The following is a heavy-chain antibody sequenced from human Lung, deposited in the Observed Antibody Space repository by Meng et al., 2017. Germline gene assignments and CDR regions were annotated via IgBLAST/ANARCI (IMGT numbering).Heavy chain of an antibody. J-gene: IGHJ4*02. D-gene: IGHD4-11*01. CDR1: GGSFSDYY. V-gene: IGHV4-34*01. CDR3: ARGPTTMAHDFDY. CDR2: INHSGSP. Sequence: QVQLQQWGAGLLKPSETLSLTCVVSGGSFSDYYWSWIRQPPGKGLEWIGEINHSGSPNYNPSLESRATTSVDTSQTNLSLKLSSVTAADSAVYYCARGPTTMAHDFDYWGQGTLVTVSS.